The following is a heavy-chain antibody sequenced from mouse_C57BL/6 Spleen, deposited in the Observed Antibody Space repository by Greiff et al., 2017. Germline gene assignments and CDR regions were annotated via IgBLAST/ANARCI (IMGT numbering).Heavy chain of an antibody. CDR1: GFTFNTYA. J-gene: IGHJ4*01. V-gene: IGHV10-3*01. CDR2: IRSNSSNYAT. D-gene: IGHD1-1*01. Sequence: DAGGGLVQPKGSLKLSCAASGFTFNTYAMHWVRQAPGKGLEWVARIRSNSSNYATYYADSVKDRFTISRDDSQSMLYLQMNNLKTEDTAMYYCVRNYYGSSYAMDYWGQGTSVTVSS. CDR3: VRNYYGSSYAMDY.